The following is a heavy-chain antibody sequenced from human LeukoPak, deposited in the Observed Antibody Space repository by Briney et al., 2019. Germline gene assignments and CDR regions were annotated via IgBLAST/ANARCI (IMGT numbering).Heavy chain of an antibody. D-gene: IGHD3-22*01. CDR3: AKDLRPKYYYDSSGYSTPAPTDAFDI. CDR1: GFTFSSYA. J-gene: IGHJ3*02. Sequence: PGGSLRLSCAASGFTFSSYAMSWVRQAPGKGLEWVSAISGSGGSTYYADSVKGRFTISRDNSKNTLYLQMNSLRAEDTAVYYCAKDLRPKYYYDSSGYSTPAPTDAFDIWGQGTMVTVSS. V-gene: IGHV3-23*01. CDR2: ISGSGGST.